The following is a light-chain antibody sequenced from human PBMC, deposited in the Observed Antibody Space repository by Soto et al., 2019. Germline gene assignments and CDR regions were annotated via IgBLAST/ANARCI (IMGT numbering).Light chain of an antibody. V-gene: IGKV1-39*01. CDR2: GAS. CDR3: QQSFSSPFT. CDR1: QSIGSH. J-gene: IGKJ3*01. Sequence: DIQMTQSPSSLSASVGDRVSITCRASQSIGSHLNWFQHKPGKAPKVLIYGASSLQGGVPSRFSGSGSGTDFTLTIKSLQPEDFATYHCQQSFSSPFTFGPGTKVDVK.